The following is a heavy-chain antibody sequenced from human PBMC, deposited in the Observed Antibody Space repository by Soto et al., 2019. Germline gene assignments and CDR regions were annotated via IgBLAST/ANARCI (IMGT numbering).Heavy chain of an antibody. V-gene: IGHV3-30*18. CDR2: ISYHGSDK. D-gene: IGHD4-17*01. CDR1: GFTFSNYG. Sequence: QVQLVESGGGVVQPGRSLRLSCAASGFTFSNYGMHWVRQAPGKGLEWVAVISYHGSDKYYADTVKGRFTISRDNSKNTQYLQMDSLRAEDTAVYYCAKDHLTTTVTTVGYWGQGNLVTVSS. J-gene: IGHJ4*02. CDR3: AKDHLTTTVTTVGY.